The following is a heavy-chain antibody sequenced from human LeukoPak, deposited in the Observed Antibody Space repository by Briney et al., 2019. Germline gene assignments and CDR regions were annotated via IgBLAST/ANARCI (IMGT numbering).Heavy chain of an antibody. V-gene: IGHV3-30*18. CDR1: GFTFSSYG. D-gene: IGHD3-10*01. Sequence: GGSLRPSCAASGFTFSSYGMHWVRQAPGKGLEWVAVISYDGSNKYYADSVKGRFTISRDNSKNTLYLQMNSLRAEDTAVYYCAKDSNPPRGPDYYYYYGMDVWGKGTTVTVSS. CDR3: AKDSNPPRGPDYYYYYGMDV. CDR2: ISYDGSNK. J-gene: IGHJ6*04.